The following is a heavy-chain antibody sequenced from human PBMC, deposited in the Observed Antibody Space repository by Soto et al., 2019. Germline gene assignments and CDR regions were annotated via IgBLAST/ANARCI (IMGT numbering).Heavy chain of an antibody. Sequence: QVQLQQWGAGLLKPSETLSLTCAVYGGSFSGYYWSWIRQPPGKGLEWIGEINHSGSTNYNPSLNSRVTISVDTSKNQFTLKVSSVTAADTAVYYCARVYYDILTGYYVDYWGQGTLVTVSS. CDR2: INHSGST. D-gene: IGHD3-9*01. CDR1: GGSFSGYY. CDR3: ARVYYDILTGYYVDY. V-gene: IGHV4-34*01. J-gene: IGHJ4*02.